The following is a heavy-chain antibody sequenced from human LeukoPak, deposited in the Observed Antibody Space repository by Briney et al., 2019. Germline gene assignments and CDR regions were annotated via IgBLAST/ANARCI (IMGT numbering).Heavy chain of an antibody. D-gene: IGHD3-22*01. Sequence: PSETLSLTCAVYGGSFSGYYWSWIRQPPGKGLEWIGEINHSGSTNYNPSLKSRVTISVDTSKNQFSLKLSSVTAADTDVYYCARAPSGGYYYDSSGYWFDYWGQGTLVTVSS. CDR2: INHSGST. J-gene: IGHJ4*02. CDR3: ARAPSGGYYYDSSGYWFDY. V-gene: IGHV4-34*01. CDR1: GGSFSGYY.